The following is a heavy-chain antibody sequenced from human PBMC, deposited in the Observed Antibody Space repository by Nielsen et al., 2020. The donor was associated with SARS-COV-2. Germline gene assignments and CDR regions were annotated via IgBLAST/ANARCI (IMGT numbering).Heavy chain of an antibody. J-gene: IGHJ5*02. Sequence: ASVKVSCKASGYTFTAYYIHWVRQAPGQGLEWMGWFNPSGGSTSYAQKFQGRVTMTRDTSTSTVYMELSSLRSEDTAVYYCASGSGGMEGWFDPWGQGTLVTVSS. CDR1: GYTFTAYY. CDR3: ASGSGGMEGWFDP. CDR2: FNPSGGST. D-gene: IGHD1-26*01. V-gene: IGHV1-46*01.